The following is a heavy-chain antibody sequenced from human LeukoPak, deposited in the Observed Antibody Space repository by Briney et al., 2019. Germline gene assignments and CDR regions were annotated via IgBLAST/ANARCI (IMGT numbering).Heavy chain of an antibody. J-gene: IGHJ4*02. Sequence: SETLSLTCTVSGGSISSYYWSWIRQPPGKGLEWIGYIYYSGSTNYNPSLKSRVTISVDTSKNQFSLRLSSVTAADTAVYYCARDGIGDGDYAYWGQGTLVTVSS. CDR3: ARDGIGDGDYAY. V-gene: IGHV4-59*01. CDR1: GGSISSYY. D-gene: IGHD4-17*01. CDR2: IYYSGST.